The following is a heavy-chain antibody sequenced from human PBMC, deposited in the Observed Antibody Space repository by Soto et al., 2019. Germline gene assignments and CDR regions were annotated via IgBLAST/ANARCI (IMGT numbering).Heavy chain of an antibody. Sequence: QVQLQESGPGLVKPSQTLSLTCTVSGGSISSTNYYWSWIRRHPGKGLEWIGYIYYNGNTYYNPSSQSLVTVSVETAQNKCSRELGSVTAADTAVYYCAGGNSSRWYWFDPWGQGTLVTVSS. CDR1: GGSISSTNYY. D-gene: IGHD6-13*01. CDR3: AGGNSSRWYWFDP. CDR2: IYYNGNT. J-gene: IGHJ5*02. V-gene: IGHV4-31*01.